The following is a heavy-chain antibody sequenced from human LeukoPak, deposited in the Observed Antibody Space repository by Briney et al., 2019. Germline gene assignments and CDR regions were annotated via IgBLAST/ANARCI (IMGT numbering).Heavy chain of an antibody. CDR3: AREAAAGTDLRA. J-gene: IGHJ5*02. CDR1: GYTFTGYY. CDR2: INPNSGGT. V-gene: IGHV1-2*02. D-gene: IGHD6-13*01. Sequence: ASVKVSCKASGYTFTGYYMHWVRQALGQGLEWMGWINPNSGGTNYAQKFQGRVTMTRDTSISTAYMELSRLRSDDTAVYYCAREAAAGTDLRAWGQGTLVTVSS.